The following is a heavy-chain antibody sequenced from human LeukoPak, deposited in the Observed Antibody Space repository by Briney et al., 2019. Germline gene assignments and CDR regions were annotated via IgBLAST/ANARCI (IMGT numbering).Heavy chain of an antibody. CDR1: GGTFSSYA. CDR2: IIPIFGTA. J-gene: IGHJ4*02. V-gene: IGHV1-69*13. CDR3: ATSRDGYNQRFDY. Sequence: ASVKVSCKASGGTFSSYAISWVRQAPGQGLEWMGGIIPIFGTANYAQKFQGRVTITADESTSTAYMELSSLRSEDTTVYYCATSRDGYNQRFDYWGQGTLVTVSS. D-gene: IGHD5-12*01.